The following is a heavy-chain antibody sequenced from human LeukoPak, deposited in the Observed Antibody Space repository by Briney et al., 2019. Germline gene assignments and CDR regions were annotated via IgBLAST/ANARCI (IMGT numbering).Heavy chain of an antibody. Sequence: PGGSLRLSCAASGFTFSSNSMNWVRQAPGKGLEWVSLIYSGGSTYYADSVKGRFTISRDNSKNTLYLQMNSLRAEDTAVYYCTTYGSGRKFDYWGQGILVTVSS. V-gene: IGHV3-66*01. CDR1: GFTFSSNS. D-gene: IGHD3-10*01. CDR3: TTYGSGRKFDY. CDR2: IYSGGST. J-gene: IGHJ4*02.